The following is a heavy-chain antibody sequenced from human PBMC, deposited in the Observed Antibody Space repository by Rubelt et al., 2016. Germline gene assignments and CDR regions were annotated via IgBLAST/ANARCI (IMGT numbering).Heavy chain of an antibody. Sequence: QVQLQQWGAGLLKPSETLSLTCAAYGGSFSGFYWSWLRQPPGTVLEWIGEINNRENTTYNPSLKSRITISVDTSKNQSSLKLNAVTAAETAGYYWAKAPTQYRNGYFDYWGQGTLVTVPS. V-gene: IGHV4-34*01. J-gene: IGHJ4*02. CDR2: INNRENT. CDR1: GGSFSGFY. CDR3: AKAPTQYRNGYFDY. D-gene: IGHD5-18*01.